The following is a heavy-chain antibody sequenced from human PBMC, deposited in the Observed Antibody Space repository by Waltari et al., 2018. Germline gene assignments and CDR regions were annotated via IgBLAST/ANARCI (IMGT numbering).Heavy chain of an antibody. CDR3: VRGVVGATKAFDI. V-gene: IGHV3-7*01. CDR2: IKQDGSEK. D-gene: IGHD1-26*01. Sequence: EVQLVESGGDLVQPVGSLRLPCAVSGLTYSTNWMSWVRQAPGKGLEWVANIKQDGSEKYYVDSVKGRFTISRDNAKNSLYLQMNSLRVEDTAVYYCVRGVVGATKAFDIWGQGTMVSVSS. CDR1: GLTYSTNW. J-gene: IGHJ3*02.